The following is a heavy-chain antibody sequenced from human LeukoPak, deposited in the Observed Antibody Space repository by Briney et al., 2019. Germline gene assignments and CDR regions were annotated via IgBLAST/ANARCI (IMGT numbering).Heavy chain of an antibody. CDR2: IKQDGSEK. CDR1: GFTFSSYW. D-gene: IGHD2-2*01. J-gene: IGHJ5*02. V-gene: IGHV3-7*01. Sequence: GGSLRLSCAASGFTFSSYWMSWVRQAPGKGLEWVANIKQDGSEKYYVDSVKGRFTISRDNAKNSLYLQMNSLRAEDTAVCYCARGGPAAMVDPWGQGTLVTVSS. CDR3: ARGGPAAMVDP.